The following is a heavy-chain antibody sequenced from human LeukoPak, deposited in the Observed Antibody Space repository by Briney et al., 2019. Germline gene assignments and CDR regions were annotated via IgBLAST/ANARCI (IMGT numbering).Heavy chain of an antibody. CDR1: GYTFTGYY. CDR2: INPNSGGT. J-gene: IGHJ6*02. CDR3: ARDSFDYYGMDV. Sequence: ASVKVSCKASGYTFTGYYMHWVRQAPGQGLEWMGWINPNSGGTNYAQKFQGRVTMTRDTSISTLYMELSGLISDDTAVYYCARDSFDYYGMDVWGQGTTVTVSS. V-gene: IGHV1-2*02.